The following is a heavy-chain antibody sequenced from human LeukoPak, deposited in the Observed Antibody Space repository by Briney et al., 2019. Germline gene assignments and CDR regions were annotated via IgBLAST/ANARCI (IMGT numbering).Heavy chain of an antibody. CDR2: ISGSGGST. CDR3: AKDARGRGATSWFDP. D-gene: IGHD1-26*01. Sequence: PGGSLRLSCAASGFTFSSYAVSWVRQAPGKGLEWVSDISGSGGSTHYADSVKGRFTISRDNSKNTLYLQMNSLRAEDTAVYYCAKDARGRGATSWFDPWGQGTLVTVSS. J-gene: IGHJ5*02. CDR1: GFTFSSYA. V-gene: IGHV3-23*01.